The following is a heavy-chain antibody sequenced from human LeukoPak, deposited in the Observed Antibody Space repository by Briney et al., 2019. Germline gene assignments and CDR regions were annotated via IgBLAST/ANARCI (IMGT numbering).Heavy chain of an antibody. CDR2: IYPGDSDT. J-gene: IGHJ4*02. Sequence: GASLKISCKGSGYSFTSYWIGWVRQMPGKGLEWMGIIYPGDSDTRYSPSFQGQVTISADKSISTAYLQWSSLKASDTAMYYCARGFEGSYYDSSGYYLDYWGQGTLVTVSS. CDR1: GYSFTSYW. CDR3: ARGFEGSYYDSSGYYLDY. V-gene: IGHV5-51*01. D-gene: IGHD3-22*01.